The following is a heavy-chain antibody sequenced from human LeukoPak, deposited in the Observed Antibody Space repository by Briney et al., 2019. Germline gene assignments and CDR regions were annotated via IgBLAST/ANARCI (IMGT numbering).Heavy chain of an antibody. D-gene: IGHD3-22*01. V-gene: IGHV4-31*11. CDR3: ARMMEADYYDSSGSPSY. CDR2: IYYSGST. CDR1: GGSISSGGYY. J-gene: IGHJ4*02. Sequence: ASETLSLTCAVSGGSISSGGYYWSWIRQHPGKGLEWIGYIYYSGSTYYNPSLKSRVTISVDTSKNQFSLKLSSVTAADTAVYYCARMMEADYYDSSGSPSYWGQGTLVTVSS.